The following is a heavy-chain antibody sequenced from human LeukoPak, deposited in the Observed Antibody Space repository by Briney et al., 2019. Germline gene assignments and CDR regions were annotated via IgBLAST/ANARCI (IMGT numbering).Heavy chain of an antibody. V-gene: IGHV3-53*01. CDR2: IYSGGST. CDR1: GFTVSSNY. Sequence: PGGSLRLSCAASGFTVSSNYMSWVRQAPGKGLEWVSVIYSGGSTYYADSVKGRFTISRDNSKNTVYLQMNSLRAEGTAAYYCARDLNYDSAYWGQGTLVTVSS. D-gene: IGHD3-22*01. J-gene: IGHJ4*02. CDR3: ARDLNYDSAY.